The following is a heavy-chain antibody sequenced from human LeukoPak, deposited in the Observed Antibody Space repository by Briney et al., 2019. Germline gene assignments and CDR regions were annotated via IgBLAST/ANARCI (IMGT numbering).Heavy chain of an antibody. Sequence: SETLSLTCTVSGGSVSSGSYYWSWIRQPPGKGLEWIGYIYYSGSTNYNSSLKSRVTISVDTSKNQFSLKLSSVTAADTAVYYCARARGSYYYFDYWGQGTLVTVSS. D-gene: IGHD1-26*01. J-gene: IGHJ4*02. CDR3: ARARGSYYYFDY. V-gene: IGHV4-61*01. CDR2: IYYSGST. CDR1: GGSVSSGSYY.